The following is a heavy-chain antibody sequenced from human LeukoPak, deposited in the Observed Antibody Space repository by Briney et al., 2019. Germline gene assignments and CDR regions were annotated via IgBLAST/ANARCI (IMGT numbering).Heavy chain of an antibody. V-gene: IGHV1-8*03. CDR3: ARGEIAAAGTGGYFDY. D-gene: IGHD6-13*01. CDR2: MNPNSGNT. J-gene: IGHJ4*02. Sequence: ASVKVSCKASGYTFTSYGISWVRQATGQGLEWMGWMNPNSGNTGYAQKFQGRVTITRNTSISTAYMELSSLRSEDTAVYYCARGEIAAAGTGGYFDYWGQGTLVTVSS. CDR1: GYTFTSYG.